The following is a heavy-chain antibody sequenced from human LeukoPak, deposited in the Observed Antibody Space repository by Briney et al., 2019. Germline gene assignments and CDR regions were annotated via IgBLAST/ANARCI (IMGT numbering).Heavy chain of an antibody. CDR2: ISSSGSTI. Sequence: GGSLRLSCAASGFTFSDYYMSWIRQAPGKGLEWVSYISSSGSTIYYADSVKGRFTISRDNAKNSLYLQMNSLRAEDTAVYYCASTVEEWGNAFDIWGQGTMVTVSS. D-gene: IGHD3-16*01. V-gene: IGHV3-11*01. CDR1: GFTFSDYY. J-gene: IGHJ3*02. CDR3: ASTVEEWGNAFDI.